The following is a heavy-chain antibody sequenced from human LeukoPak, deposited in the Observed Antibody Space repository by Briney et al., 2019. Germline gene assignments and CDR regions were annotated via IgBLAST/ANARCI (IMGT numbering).Heavy chain of an antibody. J-gene: IGHJ6*04. V-gene: IGHV3-7*03. D-gene: IGHD2-15*01. CDR1: GFTFSSYW. CDR2: IKQDGSEK. CDR3: ARDHDGVVVVAASKGMDV. Sequence: GGSLRLSCAASGFTFSSYWMSWVRQAPGKGLEWVANIKQDGSEKYYVDSVKGRFTISRDNAKNSLYLQMNSLRAEDTAVYYCARDHDGVVVVAASKGMDVWGKGTTVTVSS.